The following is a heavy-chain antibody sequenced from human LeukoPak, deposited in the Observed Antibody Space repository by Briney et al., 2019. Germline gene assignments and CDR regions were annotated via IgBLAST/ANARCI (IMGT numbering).Heavy chain of an antibody. CDR1: GGTFNNYA. D-gene: IGHD1-26*01. Sequence: SVKVSCKASGGTFNNYAINWVRQAPGQGLEWMGGILPLFETTNYPQGFQGRVTITTDDSTSTAYMELNSLTTEATAVYYCARGRESHGHYFHFWGQGTLVTVSS. CDR2: ILPLFETT. J-gene: IGHJ4*02. CDR3: ARGRESHGHYFHF. V-gene: IGHV1-69*05.